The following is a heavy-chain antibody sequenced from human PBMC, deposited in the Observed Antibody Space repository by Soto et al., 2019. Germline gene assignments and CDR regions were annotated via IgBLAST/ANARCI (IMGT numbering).Heavy chain of an antibody. CDR3: ASVIDGDSEYYFDC. CDR1: GVSISSGGYY. V-gene: IGHV4-31*03. Sequence: PVSLTCTVSGVSISSGGYYWGWMRQRPGKGLVRIGNIYHSGRTYYNPSLTRRVLMSVEPTNNQLSLDLHTVPAATTAVHLGASVIDGDSEYYFDCWGRGTLVTVSS. J-gene: IGHJ4*02. D-gene: IGHD4-17*01. CDR2: IYHSGRT.